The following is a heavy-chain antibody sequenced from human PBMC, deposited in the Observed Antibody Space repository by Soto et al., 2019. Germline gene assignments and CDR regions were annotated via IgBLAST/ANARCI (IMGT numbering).Heavy chain of an antibody. J-gene: IGHJ4*02. Sequence: QVQLVESGGGVVQPGRSLRLSCAASGFTFSSYGMHWVRQAPGKGLEWVAVISYDGSNKYYAASVKGRFTISRDNSKITLYLQKNSLRAEDTAVYYCARASSTSWIDYWGQGTLVTGSS. CDR3: ARASSTSWIDY. CDR2: ISYDGSNK. V-gene: IGHV3-30*03. CDR1: GFTFSSYG. D-gene: IGHD2-2*01.